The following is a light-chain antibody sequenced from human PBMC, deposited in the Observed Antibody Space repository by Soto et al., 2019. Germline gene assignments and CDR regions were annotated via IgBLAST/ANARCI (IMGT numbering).Light chain of an antibody. V-gene: IGKV1-39*01. J-gene: IGKJ1*01. CDR2: AAS. Sequence: DIQMTQSPSSLSASVGDRVTISCRASQSISTYLNWYQQKPGKAPRLLIYAASSVQTGVPPRFSGSGSGTDFNLTISSLRPEDIATYFCQQRNSAPPWTFGQGTKVEIK. CDR1: QSISTY. CDR3: QQRNSAPPWT.